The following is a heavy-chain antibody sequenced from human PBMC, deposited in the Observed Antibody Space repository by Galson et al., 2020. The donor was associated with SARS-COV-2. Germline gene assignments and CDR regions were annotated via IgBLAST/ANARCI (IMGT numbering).Heavy chain of an antibody. D-gene: IGHD3-3*01. CDR1: GFTFSSYG. Sequence: GGSLRLSCAASGFTFSSYGMHWVRQAPGKGLEWVAVISYDGSNKYYADSVKGRFTISRDNYKNTLYLQMNSLRAEDTAVYYCAKDRKYYDFWSGYSNPGHYYYYYYMDVWGKGTTVTVSS. CDR2: ISYDGSNK. V-gene: IGHV3-30*18. J-gene: IGHJ6*03. CDR3: AKDRKYYDFWSGYSNPGHYYYYYYMDV.